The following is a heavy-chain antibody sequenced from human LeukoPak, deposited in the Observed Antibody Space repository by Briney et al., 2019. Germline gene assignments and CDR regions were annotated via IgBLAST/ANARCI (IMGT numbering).Heavy chain of an antibody. CDR1: NGSISTFY. CDR3: ARITGYYETSDYYLGVAFDV. J-gene: IGHJ3*01. Sequence: SETLSLTCTVSNGSISTFYWSWIRQSAGRGLEWIGRSHTSGINNYNPSLKSRVTMSVDMSKNQFSLKLSSLTAADTAVYYCARITGYYETSDYYLGVAFDVWGQGTVVTVSS. CDR2: SHTSGIN. V-gene: IGHV4-4*07. D-gene: IGHD3-3*01.